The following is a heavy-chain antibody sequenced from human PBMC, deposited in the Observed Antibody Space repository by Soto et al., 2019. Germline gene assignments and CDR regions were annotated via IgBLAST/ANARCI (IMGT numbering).Heavy chain of an antibody. Sequence: ASAKVSCKASGYTFTSYDINWVRQATGQGLEYLGWMNPNSGNTAYVQKFQGRVTMTWDTSITTAYMELSSLRSEDTAVYFCARGIKYGAYSRWFDLWGRGTLVTVSS. D-gene: IGHD4-17*01. V-gene: IGHV1-8*01. CDR1: GYTFTSYD. J-gene: IGHJ2*01. CDR2: MNPNSGNT. CDR3: ARGIKYGAYSRWFDL.